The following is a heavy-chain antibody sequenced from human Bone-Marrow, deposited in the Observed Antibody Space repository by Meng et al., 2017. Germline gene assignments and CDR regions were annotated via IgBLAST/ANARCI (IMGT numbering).Heavy chain of an antibody. CDR3: ARDVAGRGGS. J-gene: IGHJ5*02. D-gene: IGHD2-15*01. CDR2: INTDGTTT. CDR1: GFTFSSYW. Sequence: GGSLRLSCAASGFTFSSYWMHWVRQAPGKGLVWVSRINTDGTTTTYADSVKGRFTIARDNAKNTLYLQMNSLRGEDTAVYYCARDVAGRGGSWGQGTLVTVSS. V-gene: IGHV3-74*01.